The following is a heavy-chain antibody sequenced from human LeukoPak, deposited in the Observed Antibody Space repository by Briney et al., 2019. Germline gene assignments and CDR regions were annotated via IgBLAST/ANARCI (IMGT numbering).Heavy chain of an antibody. CDR2: IKSDGST. CDR1: GFTFSTYW. V-gene: IGHV3-74*01. D-gene: IGHD3-3*01. J-gene: IGHJ1*01. Sequence: GGSLRLSCAAYGFTFSTYWMHWVRQAPGKGLVWVSRIKSDGSTNYADSVKGRFTISRDNAKNTLSLQMNSLRPEDTGVYYCARAPSEIGGYYPEYFRHWGQGTLVTASS. CDR3: ARAPSEIGGYYPEYFRH.